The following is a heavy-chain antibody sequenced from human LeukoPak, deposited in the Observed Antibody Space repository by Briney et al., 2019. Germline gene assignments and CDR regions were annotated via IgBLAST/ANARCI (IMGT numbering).Heavy chain of an antibody. V-gene: IGHV3-7*03. CDR1: GFTFSSYW. CDR2: IKQDGSEK. Sequence: GGSLRLSCAASGFTFSSYWMSWVRQAPGKGLEWVANIKQDGSEKYYVDSVKGRFTISRDNAKNSLYLQMNSLRAEDTAVYYCARVKRSLRYFEDGYYGMDVWGKGTTVTVSS. CDR3: ARVKRSLRYFEDGYYGMDV. D-gene: IGHD3-9*01. J-gene: IGHJ6*04.